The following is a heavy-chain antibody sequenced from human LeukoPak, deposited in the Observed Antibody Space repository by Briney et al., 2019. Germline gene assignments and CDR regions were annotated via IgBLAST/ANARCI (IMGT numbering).Heavy chain of an antibody. CDR1: GASFSSGDQY. CDR2: IHPSGTL. CDR3: ARGYSSTNWFDP. V-gene: IGHV4-30-4*08. D-gene: IGHD6-13*01. J-gene: IGHJ5*02. Sequence: SQTLSLTCTVSGASFSSGDQYWNWIRQSPGKGLEWIGSIHPSGTLYNNPSLESRVTISVDTSKNQFSLKLSSVTAADTAVYYCARGYSSTNWFDPWGQGTLVTVSS.